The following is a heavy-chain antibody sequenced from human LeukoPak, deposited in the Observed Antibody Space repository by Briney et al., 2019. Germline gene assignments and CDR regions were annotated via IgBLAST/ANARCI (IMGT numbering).Heavy chain of an antibody. CDR3: ARVYGSSWYRD. CDR2: IYYSGST. V-gene: IGHV4-61*08. CDR1: GGPISSGGYY. D-gene: IGHD6-13*01. J-gene: IGHJ4*02. Sequence: SETLSLTCTVSGGPISSGGYYWSWIRQHPGKGLEWIGYIYYSGSTNYNPSLKSRVTISVDTSKNQFSLKLSSVTAADTAVYYCARVYGSSWYRDWGQGTLVTVSS.